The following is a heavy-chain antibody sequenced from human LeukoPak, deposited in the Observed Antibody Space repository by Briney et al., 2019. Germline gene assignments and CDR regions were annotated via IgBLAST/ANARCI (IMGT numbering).Heavy chain of an antibody. D-gene: IGHD2-8*02. V-gene: IGHV4-61*02. CDR3: ARVLASPGAFDI. J-gene: IGHJ3*02. Sequence: PSQTLSLTCTVSGVSISSGSYYWSWIRQPAGKGLEWIGRMYTSGSTNYNPSLKSRVTMSVDTSKNQFSLKLSSVTAADTAVYYCARVLASPGAFDIWGQGTMVTVSS. CDR1: GVSISSGSYY. CDR2: MYTSGST.